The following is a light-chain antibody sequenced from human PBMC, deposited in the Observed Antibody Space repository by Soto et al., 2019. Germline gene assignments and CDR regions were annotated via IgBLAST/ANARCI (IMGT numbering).Light chain of an antibody. J-gene: IGKJ1*01. Sequence: EIVLTQSPATLSVSPGVGATLSCRASQSVSSKLVWYQQRPGQAPRLLIYAASTRATNLPARFSGSGSGTEFTLTISNLQSEDFAVYYCLQYNNWHRTFGQGTKVEIK. CDR1: QSVSSK. CDR3: LQYNNWHRT. CDR2: AAS. V-gene: IGKV3-15*01.